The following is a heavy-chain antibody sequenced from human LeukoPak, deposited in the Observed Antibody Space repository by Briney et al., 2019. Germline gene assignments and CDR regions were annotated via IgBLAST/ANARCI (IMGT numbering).Heavy chain of an antibody. D-gene: IGHD1-14*01. V-gene: IGHV3-53*01. CDR2: IYSGGTT. J-gene: IGHJ6*02. CDR1: GFTVNSNY. CDR3: AKVSGGGLYYDGMDV. Sequence: GGSLRLSCAASGFTVNSNYWSWVRQAPGKGLEWVSVIYSGGTTYYADSVKGRFTFSRDNSKNMLHLQMNSLRAEDTAVYYCAKVSGGGLYYDGMDVWGQGTTVTVSS.